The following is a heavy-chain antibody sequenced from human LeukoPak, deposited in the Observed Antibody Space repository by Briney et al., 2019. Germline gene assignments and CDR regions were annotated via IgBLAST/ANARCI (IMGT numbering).Heavy chain of an antibody. J-gene: IGHJ4*02. CDR1: GGSISSSSYY. Sequence: PSETLSLTCTVSGGSISSSSYYWGWIRQPPGKGLEWIGSIYYSGSTYYNPSLKSRVTISVDTSKNQFSLKLSSVTAADTAVYYCASLGSGSVDYWGQATLVTVSS. D-gene: IGHD3-3*01. V-gene: IGHV4-39*01. CDR3: ASLGSGSVDY. CDR2: IYYSGST.